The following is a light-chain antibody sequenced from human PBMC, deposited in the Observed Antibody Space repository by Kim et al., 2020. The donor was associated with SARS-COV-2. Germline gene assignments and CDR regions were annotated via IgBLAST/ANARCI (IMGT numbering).Light chain of an antibody. CDR2: GAS. Sequence: LSPEERATLSCRASHSVSSSYLAWYQHKPGQAPRLLIYGASSRATGIPDRFSGSGSGTDFTLTISGLEPEDFAVYYCQQYGNSRTFGQGTKVDIK. V-gene: IGKV3-20*01. CDR1: HSVSSSY. CDR3: QQYGNSRT. J-gene: IGKJ1*01.